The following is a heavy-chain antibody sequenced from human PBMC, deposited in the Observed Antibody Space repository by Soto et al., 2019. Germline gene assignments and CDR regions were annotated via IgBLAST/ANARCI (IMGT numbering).Heavy chain of an antibody. Sequence: SQTLSLTCTVSGGSISSSSYYWGWIRQPPGKGLEWIGSIYYSGSTYYNPSLKSRVTISVDTSKNQFSLKLSSVTAADTAVYYCASSRKSIVLMVYAKANWFDPWGQGPLVNVS. CDR1: GGSISSSSYY. V-gene: IGHV4-39*01. D-gene: IGHD2-8*01. CDR2: IYYSGST. J-gene: IGHJ5*02. CDR3: ASSRKSIVLMVYAKANWFDP.